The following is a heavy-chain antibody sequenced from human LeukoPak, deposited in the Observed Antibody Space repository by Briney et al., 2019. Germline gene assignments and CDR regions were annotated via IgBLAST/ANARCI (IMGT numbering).Heavy chain of an antibody. CDR3: ASGGGPFDY. V-gene: IGHV3-23*01. D-gene: IGHD3-16*01. J-gene: IGHJ4*02. Sequence: SGGSLRLSCAASGFTFSSYAMSWVRQAPGKGLEWVSTISVSGGNTYYADSVKGRFTISRDNAKNSLYLQMNSLRAEDTAVYYCASGGGPFDYWGQGTLVTVSS. CDR1: GFTFSSYA. CDR2: ISVSGGNT.